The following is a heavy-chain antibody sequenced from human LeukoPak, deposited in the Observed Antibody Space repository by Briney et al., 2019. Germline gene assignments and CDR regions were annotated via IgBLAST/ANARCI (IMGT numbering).Heavy chain of an antibody. CDR3: AKDLGSRGWTFDS. D-gene: IGHD6-19*01. CDR1: GFTFSTYG. V-gene: IGHV3-23*01. CDR2: NSGGSS. Sequence: GSLRLSCAASGFTFSTYGVYWVRQAPGKGLEWVSSNSGGSSYYADSVKGRFTISRDNSKNTLYLQMNSLRAEDTAVYYCAKDLGSRGWTFDSGAQEPLAT. J-gene: IGHJ4*02.